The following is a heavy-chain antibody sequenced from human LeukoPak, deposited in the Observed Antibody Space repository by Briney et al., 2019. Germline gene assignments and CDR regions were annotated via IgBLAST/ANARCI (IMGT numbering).Heavy chain of an antibody. CDR1: GFTFRSYG. CDR3: AKDSGYSSSWYAIDI. J-gene: IGHJ3*02. V-gene: IGHV3-30*18. CDR2: ISYDGSNK. Sequence: GGSLRLSCAASGFTFRSYGMHWVRQAPGKGLEWVAVISYDGSNKYYADSVKGRFTISRDNSKNTLSLQMNSLRADDTAAYYCAKDSGYSSSWYAIDIWGQGTMVTVSS. D-gene: IGHD6-13*01.